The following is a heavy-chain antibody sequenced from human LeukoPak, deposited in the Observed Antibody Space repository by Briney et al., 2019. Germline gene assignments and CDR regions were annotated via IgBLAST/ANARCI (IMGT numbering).Heavy chain of an antibody. CDR2: IDNDGRGT. CDR1: GFTFSSYS. D-gene: IGHD3-16*01. V-gene: IGHV3-74*01. Sequence: HSGGSLRLSCAASGFTFSSYSMNWVRQAPGKGLVWVSRIDNDGRGTSYADSVKGRFTISRDNAKNRLYLQMNSLRAEDTAVYYCASLNYGPDYWGQGTLVTVSS. J-gene: IGHJ4*02. CDR3: ASLNYGPDY.